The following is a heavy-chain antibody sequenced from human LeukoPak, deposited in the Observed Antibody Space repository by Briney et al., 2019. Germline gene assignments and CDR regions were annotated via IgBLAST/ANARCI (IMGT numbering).Heavy chain of an antibody. Sequence: ETLSLTCAVYGGSFSGYYWSWIRQPPGKGLEWIGEINHSGGTNYNPSLKSRVTMSVDTSKNQFSLKLSSVTAADTAVYYCARGGEHADYVWGSYRRPPNWFDPWGQGTLVTVSS. D-gene: IGHD3-16*02. J-gene: IGHJ5*02. CDR2: INHSGGT. CDR1: GGSFSGYY. CDR3: ARGGEHADYVWGSYRRPPNWFDP. V-gene: IGHV4-34*01.